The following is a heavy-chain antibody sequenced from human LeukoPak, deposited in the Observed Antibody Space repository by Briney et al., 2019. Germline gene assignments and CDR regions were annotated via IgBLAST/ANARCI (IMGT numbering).Heavy chain of an antibody. Sequence: GGSLRLSCAASGVTFSSYGMHWVRRAPGKGLEWVAVIWYDGTDKYYGDSVKGRFTISRDNSKNTLFLQMNSLRVEDTALYYCAREASLSGCYFDYWGQGTLVTVSS. CDR2: IWYDGTDK. J-gene: IGHJ4*02. D-gene: IGHD5-12*01. V-gene: IGHV3-33*01. CDR1: GVTFSSYG. CDR3: AREASLSGCYFDY.